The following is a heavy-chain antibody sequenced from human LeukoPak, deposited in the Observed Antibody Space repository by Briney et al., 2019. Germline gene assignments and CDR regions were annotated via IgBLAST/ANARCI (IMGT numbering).Heavy chain of an antibody. CDR1: GFTFGNFW. CDR3: ARGDAFSGDH. CDR2: IHPEGDEK. V-gene: IGHV3-7*03. Sequence: QTGGSLRLPCVASGFTFGNFWMSWVRHSPRRGLEWVANIHPEGDEKYHVESAMGRSTISRDNAESSLFLQMNGLRAEDTAVYYCARGDAFSGDHWGQGTLVTVSS. J-gene: IGHJ4*02. D-gene: IGHD3-16*01.